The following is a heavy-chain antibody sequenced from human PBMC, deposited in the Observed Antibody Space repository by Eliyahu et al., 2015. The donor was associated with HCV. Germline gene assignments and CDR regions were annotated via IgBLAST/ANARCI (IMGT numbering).Heavy chain of an antibody. D-gene: IGHD6-19*01. CDR2: ISGSGGST. V-gene: IGHV3-23*01. CDR3: AKDHEVRSGWTRGQGVDY. Sequence: EVQLLESGGGLVQPGGSLRLSCAASGFTFSXXXXSWVRQAPGKGLEWVSAISGSGGSTYYADSVKGRFTISRDNSKNTLYLQMNSLRAEDTAVYYCAKDHEVRSGWTRGQGVDYWGQGTLVTVSS. CDR1: GFTFSXXX. J-gene: IGHJ4*02.